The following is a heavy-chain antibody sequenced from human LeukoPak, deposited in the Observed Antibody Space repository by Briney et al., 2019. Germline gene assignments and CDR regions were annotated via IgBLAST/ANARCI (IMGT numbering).Heavy chain of an antibody. J-gene: IGHJ4*02. Sequence: GGSLRLSCAASGFTFGDYAMHWVRQAPGKGLEWVSGISWNSGSIGYADSVKGRFTISRDNAKNSLYLQMSSLRAEDMALYYCAKDRGYDFWSGYLDYWGQGTLVTVSS. D-gene: IGHD3-3*01. CDR1: GFTFGDYA. V-gene: IGHV3-9*03. CDR2: ISWNSGSI. CDR3: AKDRGYDFWSGYLDY.